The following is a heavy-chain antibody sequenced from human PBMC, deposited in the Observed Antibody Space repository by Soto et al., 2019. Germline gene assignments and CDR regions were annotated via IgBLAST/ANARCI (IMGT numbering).Heavy chain of an antibody. V-gene: IGHV4-59*01. J-gene: IGHJ5*02. CDR2: IYYSGST. CDR3: ARGIVDVVVPAALFDH. D-gene: IGHD2-2*01. CDR1: GGSISSYY. Sequence: SETLSLTCTVSGGSISSYYWSWIRQPPGKGLEWIGYIYYSGSTNYNPSLKSRVTISVDTSKNQFSLKLSSVTAADTAVYYCARGIVDVVVPAALFDHWGQGTLVTVSS.